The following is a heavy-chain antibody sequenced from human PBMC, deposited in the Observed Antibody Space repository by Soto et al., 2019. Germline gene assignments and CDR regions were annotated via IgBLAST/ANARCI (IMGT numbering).Heavy chain of an antibody. CDR3: PRGPRADSSGTGDH. CDR2: ISDDGTTT. D-gene: IGHD1-26*01. CDR1: GFTFSMYW. V-gene: IGHV3-74*01. Sequence: GGSLRLSCVVSGFTFSMYWMHWVRQVPGQSPCRVSRISDDGTTTNYADSVRGRFTISRDNSKNTLYLQMNNLKPDDTAIYYCPRGPRADSSGTGDHWGQGTPVTVSS. J-gene: IGHJ4*02.